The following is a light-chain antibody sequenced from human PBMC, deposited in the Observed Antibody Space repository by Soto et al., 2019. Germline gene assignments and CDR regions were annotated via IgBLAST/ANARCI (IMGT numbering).Light chain of an antibody. CDR1: QSVSSSC. Sequence: IELAHSPGTLSFCPGERPTLXWRASQSVSSSCLAWYLQKPGQAPRLLIYGASSRATGIPDRFSGSGSGTDFTLTISRLEPEDFAVYYCHQYGSSPWTFGQGTKVDIK. CDR3: HQYGSSPWT. J-gene: IGKJ1*01. CDR2: GAS. V-gene: IGKV3-20*01.